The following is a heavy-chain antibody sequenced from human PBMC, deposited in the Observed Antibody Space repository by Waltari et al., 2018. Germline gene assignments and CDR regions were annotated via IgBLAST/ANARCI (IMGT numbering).Heavy chain of an antibody. Sequence: QVQLQESGPGLVKPSETLSLTCAVSGYSISSCYYWGWIRQPPGEGLEWIGSIYHSGSTYYNPSLKSRVTISVDTSKNQFSLKLSSVTAADTAVYYCARRRYDFWSGYLLYYMDVWGKGTTVTVSS. J-gene: IGHJ6*03. CDR1: GYSISSCYY. D-gene: IGHD3-3*01. CDR3: ARRRYDFWSGYLLYYMDV. V-gene: IGHV4-38-2*01. CDR2: IYHSGST.